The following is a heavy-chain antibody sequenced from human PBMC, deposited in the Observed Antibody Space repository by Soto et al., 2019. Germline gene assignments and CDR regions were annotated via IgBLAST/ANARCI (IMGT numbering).Heavy chain of an antibody. J-gene: IGHJ4*02. Sequence: GGSLRLSCVASGFTFSDYYMTWIRQAPGKGLDYVSYISASGSSIFYADSVKGRFTISRDNRKNSLFLQMNSLRAEDTAVYYYVRESRGVAGTGPDYWGQGTLVTVSS. CDR1: GFTFSDYY. V-gene: IGHV3-11*01. D-gene: IGHD3-9*01. CDR2: ISASGSSI. CDR3: VRESRGVAGTGPDY.